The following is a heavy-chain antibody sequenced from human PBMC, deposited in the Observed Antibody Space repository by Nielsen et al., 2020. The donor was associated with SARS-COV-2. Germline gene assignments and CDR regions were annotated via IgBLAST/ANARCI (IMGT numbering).Heavy chain of an antibody. Sequence: SETLSPTCAVYGGSFSGYYWSWIRQPPGKGLEWIGEINHSGSTNYNPSLKSRVTISVDTSKNQFSLKLSSVTAADTAVYYCAVDLEQGDLGTGLLPFEYWGQGTLVTVSS. D-gene: IGHD3-10*01. CDR2: INHSGST. CDR1: GGSFSGYY. V-gene: IGHV4-34*01. J-gene: IGHJ4*02. CDR3: AVDLEQGDLGTGLLPFEY.